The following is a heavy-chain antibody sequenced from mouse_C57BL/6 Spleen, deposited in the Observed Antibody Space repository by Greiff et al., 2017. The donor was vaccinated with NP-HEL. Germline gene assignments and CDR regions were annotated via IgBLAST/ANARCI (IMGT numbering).Heavy chain of an antibody. V-gene: IGHV1-66*01. CDR2: LYPGSGNT. J-gene: IGHJ2*01. CDR1: GYSFTSYY. D-gene: IGHD1-1*02. Sequence: QVQLQQSGPELVKPGASVKISCKASGYSFTSYYIHWVKQRPGQGLEWIGWLYPGSGNTKYNEKFKGKATLTADTSSSTAYMQLSSLTSEDSAVYDCARGGGYPHDWGQGTTLTVSS. CDR3: ARGGGYPHD.